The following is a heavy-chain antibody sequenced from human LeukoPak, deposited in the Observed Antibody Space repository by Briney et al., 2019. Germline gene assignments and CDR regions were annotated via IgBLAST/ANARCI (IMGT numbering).Heavy chain of an antibody. D-gene: IGHD3-9*01. CDR1: GGSISSYY. CDR3: ASAYYDILTAEYYFDY. Sequence: SETLSLTCTVSGGSISSYYWSWTRQPPGKGLEWIGYIYYSGSTNYNPSLKSRVTISVDTSKNQFSLKLSSVTAADTAVYYCASAYYDILTAEYYFDYWGQGTLVTVSS. CDR2: IYYSGST. J-gene: IGHJ4*02. V-gene: IGHV4-59*01.